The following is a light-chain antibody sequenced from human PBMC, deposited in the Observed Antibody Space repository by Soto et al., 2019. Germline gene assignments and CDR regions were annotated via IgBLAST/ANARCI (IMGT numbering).Light chain of an antibody. CDR3: CSYAGNYTPFYV. CDR2: DVS. J-gene: IGLJ1*01. CDR1: SSDVGGYNY. V-gene: IGLV2-11*01. Sequence: QSALTQPRSVSGSPGQSVTISCTGTSSDVGGYNYVSWYQQHPGEAPKLMIYDVSQRPSGVPGRFSGSKSGNTASLTISGLQTEDEADYYCCSYAGNYTPFYVFGAGTKVTVL.